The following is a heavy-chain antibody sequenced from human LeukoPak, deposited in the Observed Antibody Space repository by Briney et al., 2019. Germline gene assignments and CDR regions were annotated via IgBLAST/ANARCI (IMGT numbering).Heavy chain of an antibody. CDR3: ARGTPRPPYYYDSSGPTN. Sequence: ASVKVSCKASGYTFSSYAISWVRQAPGQGLEWMGGIIPIFGTANYAQKFQGRVTITTDESTSTAYMELSSLRSEDTAVYYCARGTPRPPYYYDSSGPTNWGQGTLVTVSS. CDR2: IIPIFGTA. V-gene: IGHV1-69*05. J-gene: IGHJ4*02. D-gene: IGHD3-22*01. CDR1: GYTFSSYA.